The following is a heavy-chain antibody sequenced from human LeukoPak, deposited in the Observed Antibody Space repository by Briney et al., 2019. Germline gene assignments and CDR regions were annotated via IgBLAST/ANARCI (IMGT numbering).Heavy chain of an antibody. Sequence: SETLSLTCSVSGDSISGLYWSWIRQPAGKGLEWIGRIYTSGSTNYNPSLKSRVTMSVDTSQNQFSLKLSSVTAADTAVYYCARDVIAAPGTADYWGQGTLVTVSS. CDR1: GDSISGLY. J-gene: IGHJ4*02. V-gene: IGHV4-4*07. CDR2: IYTSGST. CDR3: ARDVIAAPGTADY. D-gene: IGHD6-13*01.